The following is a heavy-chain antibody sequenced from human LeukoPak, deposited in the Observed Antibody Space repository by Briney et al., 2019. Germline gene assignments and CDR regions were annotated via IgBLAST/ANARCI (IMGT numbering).Heavy chain of an antibody. CDR2: IYPGDSGT. J-gene: IGHJ4*02. V-gene: IGHV5-51*01. Sequence: GESLKISCKGSGYSFTSYWIGWVRQMPGKGLEWMGIIYPGDSGTRYSPSFQGQVTISADKSISTAYLQWSSLKASDTAMYYCASTMIVVGNMAGFDYWGQGTLVTVSS. D-gene: IGHD3-22*01. CDR1: GYSFTSYW. CDR3: ASTMIVVGNMAGFDY.